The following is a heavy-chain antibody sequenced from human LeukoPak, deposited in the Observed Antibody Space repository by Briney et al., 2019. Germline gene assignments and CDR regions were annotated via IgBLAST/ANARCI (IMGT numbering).Heavy chain of an antibody. Sequence: GGSLRLPCAASGFTFSSYSMNWVRQAPGKGLEWVSYISSSSSTIYYADSVKGRFTISRDNAKNTVFLQMSSLRAEDTALYYCARKSASGNYPLDYWGQGTLVTVSS. J-gene: IGHJ4*02. CDR1: GFTFSSYS. CDR3: ARKSASGNYPLDY. V-gene: IGHV3-48*01. D-gene: IGHD3-10*01. CDR2: ISSSSSTI.